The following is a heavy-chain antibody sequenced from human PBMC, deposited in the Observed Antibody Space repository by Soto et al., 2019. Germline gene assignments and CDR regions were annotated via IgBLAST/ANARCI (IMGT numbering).Heavy chain of an antibody. Sequence: SETLSLTCTVSGGSISSDIHYWGWIRQPPGKGLEWIGTIYYSGNIYNNPSLRSRVTISMDTSKKQFSLRLTSVTAADTAVYYCARHTDCGSGSSCLGSDNMDTDAFDIWGQGTMVTVSS. CDR3: ARHTDCGSGSSCLGSDNMDTDAFDI. CDR2: IYYSGNI. J-gene: IGHJ3*02. V-gene: IGHV4-39*01. CDR1: GGSISSDIHY. D-gene: IGHD3-10*01.